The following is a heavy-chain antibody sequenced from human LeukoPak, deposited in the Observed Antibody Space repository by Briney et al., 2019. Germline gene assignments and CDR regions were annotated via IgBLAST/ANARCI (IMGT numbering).Heavy chain of an antibody. J-gene: IGHJ4*02. CDR3: AKSPGYSSSFDY. CDR2: IYTGGST. CDR1: GFTVTSNY. Sequence: GGSLRLSCAGSGFTVTSNYVSWVRQAPGKGLEWVSVIYTGGSTYYADSVKGRFTISRDNSKNTVYLQMNSLRAEDTAVYYCAKSPGYSSSFDYWGQGTLVSVSS. D-gene: IGHD6-13*01. V-gene: IGHV3-66*01.